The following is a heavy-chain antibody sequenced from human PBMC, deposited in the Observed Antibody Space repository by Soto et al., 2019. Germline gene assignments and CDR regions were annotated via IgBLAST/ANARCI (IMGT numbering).Heavy chain of an antibody. J-gene: IGHJ6*02. V-gene: IGHV1-2*04. CDR1: GYTFTGYY. Sequence: ASVKVSCKASGYTFTGYYMHWVRQAPGQGLEWMGWINPNSGGTNYAQKFQGWVTMTRDTSISTAYMELSRLRSDDTAVYYCARELPINPSIAVAGTPPAGGMDVWGQGTTVTVSS. CDR3: ARELPINPSIAVAGTPPAGGMDV. CDR2: INPNSGGT. D-gene: IGHD6-19*01.